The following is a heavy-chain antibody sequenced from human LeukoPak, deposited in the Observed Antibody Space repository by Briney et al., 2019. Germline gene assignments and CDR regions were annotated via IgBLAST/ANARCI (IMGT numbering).Heavy chain of an antibody. CDR1: GYSISSGYY. CDR2: IYHIGST. V-gene: IGHV4-38-2*01. Sequence: SETLSLTCAVSGYSISSGYYWGWIRQPPGKGLGWIGSIYHIGSTYYNPSLKSRVTISVDTSKNQFSLKLSSVAAADTAGYYCARAIIAVAGVYYFDYWGQGTLVTVSS. J-gene: IGHJ4*02. D-gene: IGHD6-19*01. CDR3: ARAIIAVAGVYYFDY.